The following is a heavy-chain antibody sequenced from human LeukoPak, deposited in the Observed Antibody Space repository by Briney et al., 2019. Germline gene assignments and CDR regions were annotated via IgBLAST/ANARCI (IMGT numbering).Heavy chain of an antibody. D-gene: IGHD2-15*01. CDR1: RFTFSSYA. CDR2: ISGSGGST. J-gene: IGHJ4*02. V-gene: IGHV3-23*01. CDR3: AKYTSARINDY. Sequence: GGSLRLSCAASRFTFSSYAMSWVRQAPGKGLEWVSAISGSGGSTYYADSVRGRFTISRDNSKNTLYLQMNSLRAEDTAVYYCAKYTSARINDYWGQGTLVTVSS.